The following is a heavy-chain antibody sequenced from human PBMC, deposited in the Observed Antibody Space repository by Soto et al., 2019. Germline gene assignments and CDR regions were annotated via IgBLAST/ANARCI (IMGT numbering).Heavy chain of an antibody. Sequence: EVQLVESGGGLVQPGGSLRLSCAASGFTFSSYAMHWVRQAPGKGLEYVSGISSNGGSTHYANSVKGRFTISRGNSKNTLYLQMGSLRAEDMAVYYCASMGRSGSWFDYWGQGTLVTVSS. J-gene: IGHJ4*02. D-gene: IGHD3-22*01. CDR2: ISSNGGST. CDR1: GFTFSSYA. V-gene: IGHV3-64*01. CDR3: ASMGRSGSWFDY.